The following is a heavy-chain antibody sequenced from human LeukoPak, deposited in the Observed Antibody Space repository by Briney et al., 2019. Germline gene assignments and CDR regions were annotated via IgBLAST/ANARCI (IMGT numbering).Heavy chain of an antibody. J-gene: IGHJ4*02. CDR2: ISDNGGAT. CDR3: ARHRHEIAGSGNFYTPDY. V-gene: IGHV3-23*01. D-gene: IGHD3-10*01. Sequence: GGSLRLSCAASEFNFSSYAMVWVRQAPGKGLERVSFISDNGGATLYAESVKGRFTIYRDNTQNTLFLLINNLRAEDTAIYYCARHRHEIAGSGNFYTPDYWDQGTRVTVSS. CDR1: EFNFSSYA.